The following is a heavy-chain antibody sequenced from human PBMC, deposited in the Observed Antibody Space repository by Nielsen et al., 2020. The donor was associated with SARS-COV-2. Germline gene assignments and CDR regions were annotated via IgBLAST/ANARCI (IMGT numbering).Heavy chain of an antibody. CDR2: INWNGGST. J-gene: IGHJ5*02. CDR3: ARKGSTSWFDP. Sequence: GESLKISCAASGFTFDDYGMSWVRQAPGKGLEWVSGINWNGGSTGYADSVKGRFTISRDNAKNSLYLQMNSLRAEDTAVYYCARKGSTSWFDPWGQGTLVTVSS. CDR1: GFTFDDYG. V-gene: IGHV3-20*04.